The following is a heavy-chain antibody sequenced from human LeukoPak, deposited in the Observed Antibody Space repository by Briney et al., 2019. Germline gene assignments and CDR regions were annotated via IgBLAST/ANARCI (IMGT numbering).Heavy chain of an antibody. V-gene: IGHV3-74*01. Sequence: GGSLRLSCAASGFTFRSYWMHWVRQAPGKGLVWISRINSDGSSTSYADSVKGRFTISRDNAKNTLYLQMNSLRAEDTAVYYCVRLSWELGDGGVTWGQGTLVTVSS. J-gene: IGHJ5*02. D-gene: IGHD1-26*01. CDR2: INSDGSST. CDR3: VRLSWELGDGGVT. CDR1: GFTFRSYW.